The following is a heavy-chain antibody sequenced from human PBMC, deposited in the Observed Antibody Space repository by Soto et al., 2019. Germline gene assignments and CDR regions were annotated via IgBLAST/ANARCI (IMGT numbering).Heavy chain of an antibody. CDR3: ARDRRYSSSAGLDY. CDR2: ISGSGGSR. V-gene: IGHV3-23*01. D-gene: IGHD6-6*01. J-gene: IGHJ4*02. Sequence: EVQLLESGGGLVQPGGSLRLSCAPSGFTFSNYAMSWVRQAPGKGLEWVSGISGSGGSRFYADSVKGRFTISRDNSKNTLYLQMNSLRAEDTAVYYCARDRRYSSSAGLDYWGQGTLVTVSS. CDR1: GFTFSNYA.